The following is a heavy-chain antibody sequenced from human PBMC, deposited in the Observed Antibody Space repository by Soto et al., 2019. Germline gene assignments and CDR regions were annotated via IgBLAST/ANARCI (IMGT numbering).Heavy chain of an antibody. J-gene: IGHJ5*02. Sequence: QVQLQESGPGLVXPSEXXSLTCTVSGGXISSDFWSWIRQPPGKGLEWIGYISISGNTDYSPSLKSRATISADTSRNQFSLKLRSVNTADTAVYFXARGREXFHAGSGPRWMWLAPWGQGTLVTVSS. V-gene: IGHV4-59*01. CDR1: GGXISSDF. CDR2: ISISGNT. D-gene: IGHD3-3*01. CDR3: ARGREXFHAGSGPRWMWLAP.